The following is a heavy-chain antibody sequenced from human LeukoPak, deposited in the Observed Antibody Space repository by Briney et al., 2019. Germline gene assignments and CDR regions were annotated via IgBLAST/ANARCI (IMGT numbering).Heavy chain of an antibody. D-gene: IGHD4-23*01. J-gene: IGHJ2*01. Sequence: GGSLRLSCAASGFTFSTYGMNWVRQAPGKGLEWVSYISTSRTTIYYADSVRGRFTISRDNAKNSLYLQMNSLRAENTAVYYCARRGDYGGSAYWYFDLWGRGTLVTVSS. CDR3: ARRGDYGGSAYWYFDL. CDR1: GFTFSTYG. CDR2: ISTSRTTI. V-gene: IGHV3-48*04.